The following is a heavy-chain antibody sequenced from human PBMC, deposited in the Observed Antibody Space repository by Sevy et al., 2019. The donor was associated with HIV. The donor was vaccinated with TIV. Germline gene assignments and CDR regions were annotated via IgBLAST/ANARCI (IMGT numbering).Heavy chain of an antibody. V-gene: IGHV3-48*02. CDR2: ISSSSSTI. CDR3: ARDIGYPLNWFDP. J-gene: IGHJ5*02. Sequence: GGSLRLSCAASGFTFSSYSMNWVRQAQGKGLEWVSYISSSSSTIYYADSVKGRFTISRDNLQNSLYLQMNSLRDEDTAVYYCARDIGYPLNWFDPWGQGTLVTVSS. CDR1: GFTFSSYS. D-gene: IGHD5-18*01.